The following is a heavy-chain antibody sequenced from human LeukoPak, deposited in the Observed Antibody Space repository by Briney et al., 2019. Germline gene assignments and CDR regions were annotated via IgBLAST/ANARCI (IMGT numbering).Heavy chain of an antibody. CDR1: GFTLSSHR. J-gene: IGHJ4*02. Sequence: GGSLRLSCAASGFTLSSHRMDWARQAPGKGLEWVSSISSRSSFKDYADSVKGRFTISRDNAKNLLYLQMSSLRAEDTAVYFCAKDGGFWSDYSYFDYWGQGTQVTVSS. CDR2: ISSRSSFK. V-gene: IGHV3-21*06. CDR3: AKDGGFWSDYSYFDY. D-gene: IGHD3-3*01.